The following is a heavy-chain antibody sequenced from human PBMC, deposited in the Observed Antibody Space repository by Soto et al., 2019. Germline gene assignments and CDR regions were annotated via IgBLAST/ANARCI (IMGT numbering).Heavy chain of an antibody. D-gene: IGHD5-18*01. V-gene: IGHV4-34*01. J-gene: IGHJ4*02. CDR2: INHSGST. CDR3: ARDPGYSYGYN. Sequence: SETLSLTCAVYGGSFSGYYWSWIRQPPGKGLEWIGEINHSGSTNYNPSLKSRVTISVDTSISTAYMELSSLRSEDTAVYYCARDPGYSYGYNWGQGTLVTVSS. CDR1: GGSFSGYY.